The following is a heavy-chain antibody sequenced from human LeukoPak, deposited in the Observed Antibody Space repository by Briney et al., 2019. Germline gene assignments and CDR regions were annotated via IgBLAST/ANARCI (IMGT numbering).Heavy chain of an antibody. CDR3: ARGNTGYNSNWGRDFDC. D-gene: IGHD4-11*01. V-gene: IGHV3-66*01. J-gene: IGHJ4*02. CDR2: IYSGGDT. Sequence: PGGSLRLSCEVSGVTVTSSYMSWVRQAPGKGLEWVSVIYSGGDTYYADSVKGRCTVSRDISKNTLYLQMNSLRAEDTAVYYRARGNTGYNSNWGRDFDCWGQGTLVTVSS. CDR1: GVTVTSSY.